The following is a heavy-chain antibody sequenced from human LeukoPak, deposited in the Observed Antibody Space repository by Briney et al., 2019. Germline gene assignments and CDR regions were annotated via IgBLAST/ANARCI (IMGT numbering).Heavy chain of an antibody. CDR3: ARDYGSGRDPDY. CDR1: GYTFTGYY. J-gene: IGHJ4*02. CDR2: INPNSGGT. V-gene: IGHV1-2*02. D-gene: IGHD3-10*01. Sequence: ASVKVSCKASGYTFTGYYMHWVRQAPGQGLEWMGWINPNSGGTNYAQKFQGRVTMTRDTSISTAYMELSRLRPDDTAVYYCARDYGSGRDPDYWGQGTLVTVSS.